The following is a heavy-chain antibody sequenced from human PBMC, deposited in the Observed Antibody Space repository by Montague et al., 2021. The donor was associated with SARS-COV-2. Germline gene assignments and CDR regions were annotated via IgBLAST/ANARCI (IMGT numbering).Heavy chain of an antibody. CDR1: GGSISSSSYY. CDR3: ARVGRQQLVRLSGMDV. D-gene: IGHD6-13*01. CDR2: IYYSGSA. Sequence: SETLSLTYTVSGGSISSSSYYWGWIRQPPGKGLEWIGSIYYSGSAYYNPSLKSRVTISVDTSMNQFSLKLSSVTAADTAVYYCARVGRQQLVRLSGMDVWGQGTTVTVSS. V-gene: IGHV4-39*07. J-gene: IGHJ6*02.